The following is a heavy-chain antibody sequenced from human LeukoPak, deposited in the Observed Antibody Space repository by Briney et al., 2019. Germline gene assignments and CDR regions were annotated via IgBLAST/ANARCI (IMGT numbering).Heavy chain of an antibody. V-gene: IGHV4-59*01. CDR2: IYYSGST. J-gene: IGHJ6*03. CDR3: ARVEVSGVRHYYYYMDV. Sequence: SETLSLTCTVSGGSISSYYWSWIRQPPGKGLEWIGYIYYSGSTNYNPSLKSRVTISVDTSKNQFSLKLSSVTAADTAVYYCARVEVSGVRHYYYYMDVWGKGTTVAVSS. CDR1: GGSISSYY. D-gene: IGHD3-16*02.